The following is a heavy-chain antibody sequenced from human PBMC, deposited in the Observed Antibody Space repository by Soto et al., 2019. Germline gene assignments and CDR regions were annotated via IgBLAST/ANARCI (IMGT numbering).Heavy chain of an antibody. CDR1: GYTFTSYA. D-gene: IGHD2-15*01. CDR2: INAGNGNT. V-gene: IGHV1-3*01. Sequence: ASVKVSCKASGYTFTSYAMHWVRQAPGQRLEWMGWINAGNGNTKYSQKFQGRVTITRDTSASTAYMELSSLRSEDTAVYYCASIVGYCSGGSCNRDCYYGMDVWGQGTTVTVSS. CDR3: ASIVGYCSGGSCNRDCYYGMDV. J-gene: IGHJ6*02.